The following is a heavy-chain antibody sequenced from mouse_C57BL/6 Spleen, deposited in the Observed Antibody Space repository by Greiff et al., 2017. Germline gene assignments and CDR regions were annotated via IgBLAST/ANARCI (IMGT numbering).Heavy chain of an antibody. D-gene: IGHD2-1*01. J-gene: IGHJ4*01. Sequence: EVKLMESGGGLVKPGGSLKLSCAAPGFTFSSYAMSWVRQTPEKRLAWVATISDGGSYTYYPDNVKGRFTISRDNAKNNLYLQMSHLKSEDTAMYYCASARNYDYAMDYWGQGTSVTVSS. V-gene: IGHV5-4*03. CDR1: GFTFSSYA. CDR3: ASARNYDYAMDY. CDR2: ISDGGSYT.